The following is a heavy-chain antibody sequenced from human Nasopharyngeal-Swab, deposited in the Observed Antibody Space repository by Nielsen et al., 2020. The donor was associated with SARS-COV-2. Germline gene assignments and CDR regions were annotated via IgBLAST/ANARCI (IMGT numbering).Heavy chain of an antibody. CDR2: ISGSGGST. CDR3: AKDSVFRVGATSYFDY. Sequence: GESLKISCAASGFTVSSNYMSWVRQAPGKGLEWVSAISGSGGSTYYADSVKGRFTISRDNSKNTLYLQMNSLRAEDTAVYYCAKDSVFRVGATSYFDYWGQGTLVTVSS. D-gene: IGHD1-26*01. V-gene: IGHV3-23*01. J-gene: IGHJ4*02. CDR1: GFTVSSNY.